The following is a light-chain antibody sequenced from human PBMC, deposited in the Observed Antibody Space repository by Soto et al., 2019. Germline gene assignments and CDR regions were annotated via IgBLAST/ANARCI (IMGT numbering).Light chain of an antibody. J-gene: IGLJ1*01. Sequence: QSALTQPASVSGSPGQSITISCTGTSSDVGNSNGVSWYHQPPGTAPKLMIYDVNNRPSGVPDRFSGSKSGNTASLTISGLQAEDEGDYYCSSYTSSSTYVFGTGTKVTVL. CDR1: SSDVGNSNG. CDR3: SSYTSSSTYV. CDR2: DVN. V-gene: IGLV2-18*02.